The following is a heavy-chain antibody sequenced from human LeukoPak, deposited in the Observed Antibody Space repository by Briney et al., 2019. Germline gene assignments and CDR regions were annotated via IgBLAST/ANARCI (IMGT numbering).Heavy chain of an antibody. CDR2: LNEDGSTA. CDR3: VRERIYYSDLAYKERENFDP. CDR1: GFTFSLYW. V-gene: IGHV3-74*01. D-gene: IGHD1-26*01. J-gene: IGHJ5*02. Sequence: GGSLRLSCAASGFTFSLYWMPWVRQGPGKGLMWVSRLNEDGSTADYADSVKGRFTMSRDDAKGKVFLEMRSLTVEDTAIYFCVRERIYYSDLAYKERENFDPWGRGTLVTVFS.